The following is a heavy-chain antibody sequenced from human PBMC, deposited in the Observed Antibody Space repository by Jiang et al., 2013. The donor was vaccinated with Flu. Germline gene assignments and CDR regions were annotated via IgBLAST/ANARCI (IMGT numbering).Heavy chain of an antibody. CDR2: TRPDGSDP. J-gene: IGHJ4*02. Sequence: GAEVKKPGESLKISCKASGYSTPDSWVGWVRQMPGRGLEWMGITRPDGSDPRYSPSFRGQVTMSVDNSINTAHLQWLTLQASDTAMYYCTQCRGGGFCDYWGQGTLVTVSS. CDR1: GYSTPDSW. V-gene: IGHV5-51*01. CDR3: TQCRGGGFCDY. D-gene: IGHD3-10*01.